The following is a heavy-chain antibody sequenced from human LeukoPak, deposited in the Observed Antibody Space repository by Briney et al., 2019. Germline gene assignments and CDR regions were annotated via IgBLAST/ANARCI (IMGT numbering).Heavy chain of an antibody. D-gene: IGHD6-6*01. CDR1: GYTFTGYY. J-gene: IGHJ4*02. CDR2: INPNSGGT. V-gene: IGHV1-2*02. CDR3: ARAYSSSHYADY. Sequence: GASVKVSXKASGYTFTGYYMHWVRQAPGQGLDWMGWINPNSGGTNYAQKFQGRVTMTRDTSISTAYMELRSLRSDDTAVYYCARAYSSSHYADYWGQGTLVTVSS.